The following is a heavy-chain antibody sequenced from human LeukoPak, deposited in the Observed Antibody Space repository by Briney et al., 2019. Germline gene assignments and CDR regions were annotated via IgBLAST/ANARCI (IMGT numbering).Heavy chain of an antibody. Sequence: GGSLRLSCAASGFTVSSNYMSWVRQAPGKGLEWVSVIYSGGSTYYADSVQGRFSISRDNSNSTLYLQMNSLRAEDTAIYYCAKTAGTTASQLDYWGQGTLVSVSS. CDR3: AKTAGTTASQLDY. CDR1: GFTVSSNY. D-gene: IGHD1-1*01. V-gene: IGHV3-53*01. J-gene: IGHJ4*02. CDR2: IYSGGST.